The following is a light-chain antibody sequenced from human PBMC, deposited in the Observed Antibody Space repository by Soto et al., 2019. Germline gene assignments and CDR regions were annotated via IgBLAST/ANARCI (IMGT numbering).Light chain of an antibody. CDR3: MHAEHIPYT. J-gene: IGKJ2*01. Sequence: DVVMTQSPLSLPVTPGEAASISCRSSQSLLNSNGYNSLDWYVQKPGQSPQLLIYLGSNRGSGVRNRFSGNGSGTDFTRKITRVEAEEVALYYCMHAEHIPYTFGQGANLEIK. V-gene: IGKV2-28*01. CDR1: QSLLNSNGYNS. CDR2: LGS.